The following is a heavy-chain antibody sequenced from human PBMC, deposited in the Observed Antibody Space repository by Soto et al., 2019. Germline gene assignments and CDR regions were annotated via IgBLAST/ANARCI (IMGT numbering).Heavy chain of an antibody. Sequence: QVQLQESGPGLVKPSQTLSLTCTVSGGSISSGGYYWSWIRQHPGKGREWIGYIYYSGSTYYNPSLKSRVTISVDTSKNQFSLKLSSVTAADTAVYYCARSDLYSSSWPFDYWGQGTLVTVSS. D-gene: IGHD6-13*01. CDR3: ARSDLYSSSWPFDY. CDR2: IYYSGST. CDR1: GGSISSGGYY. V-gene: IGHV4-31*03. J-gene: IGHJ4*02.